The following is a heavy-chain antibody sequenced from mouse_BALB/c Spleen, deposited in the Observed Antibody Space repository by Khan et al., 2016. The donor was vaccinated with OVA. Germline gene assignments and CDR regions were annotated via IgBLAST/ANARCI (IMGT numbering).Heavy chain of an antibody. CDR1: GYSITSDYA. CDR2: LSYSGTT. CDR3: ARVYGGDFDY. V-gene: IGHV3-2*02. D-gene: IGHD2-10*02. Sequence: EVQLQESGPGLVKPSQSLSLTCTVTGYSITSDYAWNWIRQFPGNKLEWMGYLSYSGTTYNTPSLKSRISITRDTSKNQFFRQFNSVTTEDTATYYCARVYGGDFDYWGQGTTLTVSS. J-gene: IGHJ2*01.